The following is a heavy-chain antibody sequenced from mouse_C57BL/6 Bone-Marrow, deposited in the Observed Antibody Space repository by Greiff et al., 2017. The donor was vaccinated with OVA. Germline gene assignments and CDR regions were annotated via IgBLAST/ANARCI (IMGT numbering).Heavy chain of an antibody. V-gene: IGHV5-9-1*02. CDR3: TRGNYYGSPDWYFDV. D-gene: IGHD1-1*01. CDR2: ISSGGDYI. J-gene: IGHJ1*03. CDR1: GFTFSSYG. Sequence: EVMLVESGGDLVKPGGSLKLSCAASGFTFSSYGMSWVRQTPDKRLEWVATISSGGDYIYYADTVKGRFTISRDNARNTLYLQMSSLKSEDTAMYYCTRGNYYGSPDWYFDVWGTGTTVTVSS.